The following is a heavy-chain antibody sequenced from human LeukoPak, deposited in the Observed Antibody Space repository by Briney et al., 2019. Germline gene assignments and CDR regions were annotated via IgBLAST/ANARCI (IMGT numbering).Heavy chain of an antibody. V-gene: IGHV4-31*03. CDR2: IYYSGST. CDR3: ARDRGSSWLDY. CDR1: GGSISSGGYY. Sequence: SETLSPTCTVSGGSISSGGYYWSWIRQHPGKGLEWIGYIYYSGSTYYNPSLKSRVTISVDTSKNQFSLKLSSVTAADTAVYYCARDRGSSWLDYWGQGTLVTVSS. J-gene: IGHJ4*02. D-gene: IGHD6-13*01.